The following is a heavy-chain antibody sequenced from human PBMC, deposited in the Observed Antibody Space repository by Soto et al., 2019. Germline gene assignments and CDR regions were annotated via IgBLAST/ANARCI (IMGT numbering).Heavy chain of an antibody. D-gene: IGHD4-17*01. CDR2: VYSSGST. V-gene: IGHV4-4*07. CDR1: NGSISGYY. Sequence: QLQESGPGLVEPSETLSLTCTVSNGSISGYYWSWIRQPAGKGLEWIGRVYSSGSTYYNPSLKSRGTMSVDTSNNHFSLRLTSVTAADTAIYYCARASPTVTRVSSWFDPWGPGTLVTVSS. CDR3: ARASPTVTRVSSWFDP. J-gene: IGHJ5*02.